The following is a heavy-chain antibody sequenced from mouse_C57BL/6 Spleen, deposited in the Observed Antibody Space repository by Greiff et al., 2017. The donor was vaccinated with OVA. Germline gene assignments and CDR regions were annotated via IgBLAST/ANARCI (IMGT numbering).Heavy chain of an antibody. J-gene: IGHJ1*03. CDR2: IDPANGNT. V-gene: IGHV14-3*01. CDR3: AHYGSSHWYFDV. D-gene: IGHD1-1*01. Sequence: VHVKQSVAELVRPGASVKLSCTASGFNIKNTYMHWVKQRPEQGLEWIGRIDPANGNTKYAPKFQGKATITADTSSNTAYLQLSSLTSEDTAIYYCAHYGSSHWYFDVWGTGTTVTVSS. CDR1: GFNIKNTY.